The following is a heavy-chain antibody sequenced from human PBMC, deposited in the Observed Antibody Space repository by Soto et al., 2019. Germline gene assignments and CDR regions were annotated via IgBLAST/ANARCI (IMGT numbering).Heavy chain of an antibody. J-gene: IGHJ4*02. CDR2: IYYTGTT. CDR1: GGSISSGGHY. Sequence: QVQLQESGPGLVKPSQALSLICTVSGGSISSGGHYWSWIRQHPGKGLEWIGYIYYTGTTYYNPSLRRRLTISVDSSRNQFSLRLSSVTAADTAVYYCAGEDETCNYFDYWGQGTLVTVSS. CDR3: AGEDETCNYFDY. V-gene: IGHV4-31*03. D-gene: IGHD6-6*01.